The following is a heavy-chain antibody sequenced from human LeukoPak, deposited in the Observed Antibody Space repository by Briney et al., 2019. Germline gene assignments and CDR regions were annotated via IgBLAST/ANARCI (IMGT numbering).Heavy chain of an antibody. V-gene: IGHV3-11*01. CDR3: ARFYDFLAGVCDY. CDR1: GLTFSDYY. D-gene: IGHD3-3*01. CDR2: ISNSGSVI. J-gene: IGHJ4*02. Sequence: GGSLRLSCAASGLTFSDYYMTWIRQAPGKGLEWISYISNSGSVIYYADSVKGRFTVSRDNAKNSLYLQMNSLRAEDTAVYYCARFYDFLAGVCDYWGQGTLVTVSS.